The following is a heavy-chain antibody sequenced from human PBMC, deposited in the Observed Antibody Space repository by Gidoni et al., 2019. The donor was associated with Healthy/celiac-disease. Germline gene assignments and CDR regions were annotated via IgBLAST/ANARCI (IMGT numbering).Heavy chain of an antibody. J-gene: IGHJ4*02. CDR2: ISGSGGST. Sequence: EVQLLESGGGLVQPGGSLSLSCAASGTTISSYAMGWVRPAPGKGLEWVSAISGSGGSTYYADSVKGRFTISRDNSKNTLYLQMNSLRAEDTAVYYCAKNRMVRGVKREIDYWGQGTLVTVSS. V-gene: IGHV3-23*01. CDR3: AKNRMVRGVKREIDY. D-gene: IGHD3-10*01. CDR1: GTTISSYA.